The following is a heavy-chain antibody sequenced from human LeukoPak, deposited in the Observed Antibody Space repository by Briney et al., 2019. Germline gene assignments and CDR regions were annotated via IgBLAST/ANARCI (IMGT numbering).Heavy chain of an antibody. D-gene: IGHD2-21*01. CDR1: GGTFSSYT. V-gene: IGHV1-69*04. CDR3: ARDYCGGDCYYFEYFDY. CDR2: IIPILGIA. J-gene: IGHJ4*02. Sequence: VKVSCKASGGTFSSYTISWVRQAPGQGIEWMGRIIPILGIANYAQKFQGRVTITADKSTSTAYMELSSLRSEDTALYYCARDYCGGDCYYFEYFDYWGQGTLVTVSS.